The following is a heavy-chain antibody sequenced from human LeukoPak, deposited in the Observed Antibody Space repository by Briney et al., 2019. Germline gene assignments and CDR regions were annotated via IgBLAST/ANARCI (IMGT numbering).Heavy chain of an antibody. CDR2: ISAHNGHT. CDR3: ATRRDYYGMDV. J-gene: IGHJ6*02. V-gene: IGHV1-18*01. Sequence: ASVKVSCKASGYTFTSYGISWVRQAPGQGLEWMGWISAHNGHTNYAQKLQGRVTMTTDTSTSTAYMELSSLRSEDTAVYYCATRRDYYGMDVWGQGTTVTVSS. CDR1: GYTFTSYG.